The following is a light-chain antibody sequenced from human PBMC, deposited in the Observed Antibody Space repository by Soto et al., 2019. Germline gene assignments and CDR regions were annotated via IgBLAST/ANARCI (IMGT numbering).Light chain of an antibody. Sequence: EIVLTQSPATLSLSPGERATLSCRASQSVSSYFAWYQQKPGQAPRLLSYDASNRATGIPARFSGSGSGTDFTLTIRSLEPEDFAIYYCQQRSNWPPVTFGGGTKVEIK. J-gene: IGKJ4*01. CDR3: QQRSNWPPVT. CDR1: QSVSSY. CDR2: DAS. V-gene: IGKV3-11*01.